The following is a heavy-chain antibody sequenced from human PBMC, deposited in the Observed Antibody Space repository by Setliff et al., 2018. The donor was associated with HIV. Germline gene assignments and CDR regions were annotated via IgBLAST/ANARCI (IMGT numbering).Heavy chain of an antibody. CDR3: ARAPITIFGVIIIPVYFDY. J-gene: IGHJ4*02. V-gene: IGHV4-38-2*02. CDR1: GYSINSGYF. Sequence: PSETLSLTCSVSGYSINSGYFRGWIRQPPGKGLEWIGSFYHSGSTYYNPSLKSRVTISVDTSKNQFSLKLSSVTAADTAVYYCARAPITIFGVIIIPVYFDYWGQGTLVTVS. CDR2: FYHSGST. D-gene: IGHD3-3*01.